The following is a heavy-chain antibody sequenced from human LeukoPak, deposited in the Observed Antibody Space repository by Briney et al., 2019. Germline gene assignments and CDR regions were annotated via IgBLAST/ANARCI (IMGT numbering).Heavy chain of an antibody. CDR3: AKVQTGYSSSLYYFDY. D-gene: IGHD6-13*01. J-gene: IGHJ4*02. V-gene: IGHV3-23*01. Sequence: PGGSLRLSCAASGFTFSSYAMSWVRQAPGKGLEWVSAISGSGGSTYYADSVKGRFTISRDNSKNTLYLQMNSLRAEDTAVYYCAKVQTGYSSSLYYFDYWGRGTLVTVSS. CDR1: GFTFSSYA. CDR2: ISGSGGST.